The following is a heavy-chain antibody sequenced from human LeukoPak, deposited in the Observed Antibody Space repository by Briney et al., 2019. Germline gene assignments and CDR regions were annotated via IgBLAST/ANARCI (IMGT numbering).Heavy chain of an antibody. CDR2: IIPIFGTA. Sequence: SVKVSCKASGGTFSSYAISWVRQAPGQGLEWMGGIIPIFGTANYAQKFQGRVTITTDESTSTAYMELSSLRSEDTAVYYCARGSRGYGSLRGFDPWGQGTLVTVSS. CDR3: ARGSRGYGSLRGFDP. CDR1: GGTFSSYA. J-gene: IGHJ5*02. D-gene: IGHD3-10*01. V-gene: IGHV1-69*05.